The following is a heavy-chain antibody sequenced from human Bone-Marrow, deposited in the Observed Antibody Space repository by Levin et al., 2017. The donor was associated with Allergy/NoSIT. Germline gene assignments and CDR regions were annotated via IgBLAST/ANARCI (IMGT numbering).Heavy chain of an antibody. CDR3: ARTPRTTGTTYNA. D-gene: IGHD1-1*01. V-gene: IGHV3-23*01. CDR2: ISGSGGTT. J-gene: IGHJ5*02. Sequence: GESLKISCVASGFTFSSYAMTWVRQSPGKGLEWVSRISGSGGTTYYADSVKGRFTISRDNSKNTLFLQMSTLRVDDTAVYYCARTPRTTGTTYNAWGPGTRVTVSS. CDR1: GFTFSSYA.